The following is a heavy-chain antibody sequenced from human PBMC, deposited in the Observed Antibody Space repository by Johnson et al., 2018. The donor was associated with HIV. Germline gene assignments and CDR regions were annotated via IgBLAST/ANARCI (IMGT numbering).Heavy chain of an antibody. V-gene: IGHV3-30*04. Sequence: VQLLESGGGVVQPGRSLRLSCAASGFTFSSYAMHWVRQAPGKGLEWVALIPYDGSNKYYADSVKGRFTISRDNPKNTLYLQMNSLRAEDTAVYYCAKGQIISSRLGAFDIWGQGTMVTVSS. CDR2: IPYDGSNK. D-gene: IGHD6-6*01. J-gene: IGHJ3*02. CDR1: GFTFSSYA. CDR3: AKGQIISSRLGAFDI.